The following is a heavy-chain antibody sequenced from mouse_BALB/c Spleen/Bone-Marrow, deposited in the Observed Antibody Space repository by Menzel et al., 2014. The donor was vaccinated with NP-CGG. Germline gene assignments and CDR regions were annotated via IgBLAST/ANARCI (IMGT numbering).Heavy chain of an antibody. CDR3: ESRGEYFDV. J-gene: IGHJ1*01. CDR2: IYPYNGVS. CDR1: GYSFTGYY. Sequence: EVQLQQSGPELVKPGASVKISCKASGYSFTGYYMHWVKQSHGNSLDWIGYIYPYNGVSSFNQKFKGKATLTVDKSSSTAYMELRSLTSGDSAVYYCESRGEYFDVWGAGTTVTVSS. V-gene: IGHV1-31*01.